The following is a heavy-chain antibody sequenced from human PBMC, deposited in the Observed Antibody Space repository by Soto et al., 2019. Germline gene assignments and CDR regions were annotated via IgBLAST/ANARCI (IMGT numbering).Heavy chain of an antibody. CDR2: ISGSDGRT. D-gene: IGHD6-19*01. CDR3: AKHQIGWYDFDY. CDR1: GFTFSTNA. J-gene: IGHJ4*02. V-gene: IGHV3-23*01. Sequence: EFQLLESGGGLVQPGGSLRLACAASGFTFSTNAMSLVRQAPGKGLEWVSTISGSDGRTYYADSVEVRFTISRDNSKNTLYLQMKSLRAEDTAVFYCAKHQIGWYDFDYWGQGTLVTVSS.